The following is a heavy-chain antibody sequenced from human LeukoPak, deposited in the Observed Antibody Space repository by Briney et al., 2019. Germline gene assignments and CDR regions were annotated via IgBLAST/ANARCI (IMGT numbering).Heavy chain of an antibody. Sequence: GESLKISCKGSGYSCTTYWIGWVRQMPGKGLEWMGLIYPGDSDTRYSPSFQGQVTISADKSISTAYLQLSRLKASDTAMYYCARLILGANLRGNGLDVWGQGTTVTVSS. V-gene: IGHV5-51*01. CDR1: GYSCTTYW. J-gene: IGHJ6*02. CDR2: IYPGDSDT. CDR3: ARLILGANLRGNGLDV. D-gene: IGHD4/OR15-4a*01.